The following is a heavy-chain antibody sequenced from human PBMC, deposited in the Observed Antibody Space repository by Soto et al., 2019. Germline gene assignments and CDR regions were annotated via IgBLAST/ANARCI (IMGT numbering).Heavy chain of an antibody. J-gene: IGHJ3*02. V-gene: IGHV1-2*02. D-gene: IGHD3-22*01. Sequence: GASVKVSCKASGYSFTGHYIHWVRQAPGQGLEWMGWFNPHSGGTNYAQKFQGRVTITRDTSTSTAYMELSRLRSDDTAMYYCAKNLLVTTPDGFDIWGQGTMVTVSS. CDR2: FNPHSGGT. CDR3: AKNLLVTTPDGFDI. CDR1: GYSFTGHY.